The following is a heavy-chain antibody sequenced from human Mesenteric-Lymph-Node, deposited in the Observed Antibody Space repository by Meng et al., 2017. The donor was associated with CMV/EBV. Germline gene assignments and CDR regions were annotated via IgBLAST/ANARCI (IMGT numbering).Heavy chain of an antibody. CDR1: GGTFSSYA. D-gene: IGHD3-3*01. Sequence: SVKVSCKASGGTFSSYAISWVRQAPGQGLEWMGGIIPILGIANYAQKFQGRVTITADKSTSTAYMELSSLRSEDTAVYYCARWSGYYNYYYGMDVWGQGTTVTVSS. CDR3: ARWSGYYNYYYGMDV. CDR2: IIPILGIA. J-gene: IGHJ6*02. V-gene: IGHV1-69*10.